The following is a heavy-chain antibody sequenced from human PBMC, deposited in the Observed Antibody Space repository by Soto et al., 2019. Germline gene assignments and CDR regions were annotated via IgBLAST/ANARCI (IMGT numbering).Heavy chain of an antibody. CDR3: APHVSCSGGSCQYDAFAI. J-gene: IGHJ3*02. CDR2: IRSKANSYAT. D-gene: IGHD2-15*01. Sequence: GGSLRLSCAASGFTFSGSAMHWVRQASGKGLEWVGRIRSKANSYATAYAASVKGRFTISRDDSKNTAYLQMNSLKTEDTAVYYCAPHVSCSGGSCQYDAFAIRGQGTMVTVSS. V-gene: IGHV3-73*01. CDR1: GFTFSGSA.